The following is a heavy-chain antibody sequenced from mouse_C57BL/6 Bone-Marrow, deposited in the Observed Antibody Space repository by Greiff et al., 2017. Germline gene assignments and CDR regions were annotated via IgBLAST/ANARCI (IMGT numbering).Heavy chain of an antibody. CDR1: GFNIKDDY. V-gene: IGHV14-4*01. CDR3: TTLYYYE. D-gene: IGHD1-1*01. Sequence: EVQLVESGAELVRPGASVKLSCTASGFNIKDDYMHWVKQRPEQGLEWIGWIDPENGDTEYASKFQGKATITADTSSNTAYLQLSSLTSEDTAVYYCTTLYYYEWGQGTLVTVSA. J-gene: IGHJ3*02. CDR2: IDPENGDT.